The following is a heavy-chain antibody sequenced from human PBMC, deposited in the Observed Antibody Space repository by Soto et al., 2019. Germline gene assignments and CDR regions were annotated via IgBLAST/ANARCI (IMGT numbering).Heavy chain of an antibody. CDR3: AKSNPTYSDYMWGSYRSYNDAFDI. CDR1: GFTFSSYA. J-gene: IGHJ3*02. V-gene: IGHV3-23*01. Sequence: EVQLLESGGGLVQPGGSLRLSCAASGFTFSSYAMSWVRQAPGKGLEWVSAISGSGGSTYYADSVKGRFTISRDNSKNSLYLQMNSLRAEDTAVYYCAKSNPTYSDYMWGSYRSYNDAFDIWGQGTMVTVSS. D-gene: IGHD3-16*02. CDR2: ISGSGGST.